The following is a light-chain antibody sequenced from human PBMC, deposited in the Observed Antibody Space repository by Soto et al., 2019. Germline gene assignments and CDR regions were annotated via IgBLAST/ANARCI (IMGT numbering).Light chain of an antibody. Sequence: QSALTQPRSVSGSPGQSVTMSCTGTSSDVGAYNYVSWYQQHPGKAPKFMIYDVSKRPSGVPDRFSGSKSGNTASLTISGLQAEDEADYYCCSYAGTYSYVFGTGTKVTVL. J-gene: IGLJ1*01. CDR1: SSDVGAYNY. CDR3: CSYAGTYSYV. V-gene: IGLV2-11*01. CDR2: DVS.